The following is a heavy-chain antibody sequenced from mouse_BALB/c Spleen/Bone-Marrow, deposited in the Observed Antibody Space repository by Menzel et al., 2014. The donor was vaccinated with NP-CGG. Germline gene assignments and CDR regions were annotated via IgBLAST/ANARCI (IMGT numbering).Heavy chain of an antibody. D-gene: IGHD2-3*01. V-gene: IGHV1-80*01. CDR1: GYAFSSYW. Sequence: VQLQQSGAELVRPGSSVKISCKASGYAFSSYWMNWVKQRPGQGLEWIGQIYPGDGDTNYNGKFKGKATLTADKSSSTAYMQLSGLTSEDSAVYFCARGRGWYFGYWGQGTTLTVSS. J-gene: IGHJ2*01. CDR2: IYPGDGDT. CDR3: ARGRGWYFGY.